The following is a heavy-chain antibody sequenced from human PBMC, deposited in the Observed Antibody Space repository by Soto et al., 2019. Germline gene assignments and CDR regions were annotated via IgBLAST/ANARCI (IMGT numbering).Heavy chain of an antibody. J-gene: IGHJ3*02. CDR3: ARGDYDSNGQSNTFDS. CDR2: VHHSGNT. CDR1: GASISSSY. Sequence: PSETLSLTCTVSGASISSSYWSWLRQSPGKGLEWIGYVHHSGNTNYNPSLKIRVTISVDTSRNQFSVKLRSVTAADTAVYYCARGDYDSNGQSNTFDSWGQGTMVTVTS. D-gene: IGHD3-22*01. V-gene: IGHV4-59*01.